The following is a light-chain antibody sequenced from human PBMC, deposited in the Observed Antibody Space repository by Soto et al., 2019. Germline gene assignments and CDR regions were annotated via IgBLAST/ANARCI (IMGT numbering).Light chain of an antibody. Sequence: DIQMTQSPSSLSAFVGDRVTITCQASRDISVYLNWYQQKPGKPPKLLVYDASNLQTGVPSRFSGSGSGTHFNFTISSLQPEDVATYYCQQYDNLPPYTFGQGTKLEIK. J-gene: IGKJ2*01. V-gene: IGKV1-33*01. CDR2: DAS. CDR3: QQYDNLPPYT. CDR1: RDISVY.